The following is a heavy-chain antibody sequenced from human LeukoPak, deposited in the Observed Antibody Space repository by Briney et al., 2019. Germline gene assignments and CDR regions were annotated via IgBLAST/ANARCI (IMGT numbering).Heavy chain of an antibody. CDR2: INSDGGST. J-gene: IGHJ6*03. Sequence: PGGSLRFSCAASGFTFSHYWMHWVRQGPGKGLVWVSRINSDGGSTDYADSVKGRFTISRDNAENTLYLQMNSLRAEDTAVYYCARSGDLGYYYMDVWGKGTTVTVSS. CDR1: GFTFSHYW. D-gene: IGHD4-17*01. V-gene: IGHV3-74*01. CDR3: ARSGDLGYYYMDV.